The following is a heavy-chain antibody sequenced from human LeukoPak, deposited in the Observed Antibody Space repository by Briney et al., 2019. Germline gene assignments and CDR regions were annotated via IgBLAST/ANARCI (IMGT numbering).Heavy chain of an antibody. CDR1: GGSISSSSYY. J-gene: IGHJ4*02. D-gene: IGHD3-10*01. V-gene: IGHV4-61*01. CDR3: ARALPYYYGSGRSPTTLDY. Sequence: SETLSLTCTVSGGSISSSSYYWSWIRQPPGKGLEWIGYIYYSGSTNYNPSLKSRVTISVDTSKNQFSLKLSSVTAADTAVYYCARALPYYYGSGRSPTTLDYWGQGTLVTVSS. CDR2: IYYSGST.